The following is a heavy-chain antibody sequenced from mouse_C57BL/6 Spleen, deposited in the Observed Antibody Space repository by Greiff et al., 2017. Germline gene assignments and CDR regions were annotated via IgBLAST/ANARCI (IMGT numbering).Heavy chain of an antibody. V-gene: IGHV1-64*01. CDR1: GYTFTSYW. J-gene: IGHJ1*03. D-gene: IGHD2-5*01. CDR3: ARSDYYSNYYWYFDV. Sequence: QVQLQQPGAELVKPGASVKLSCKASGYTFTSYWMHWVKQRPGQGLEWIGMIHPNSGSTNYNEKFKSKATLTVDKSSSTAYMQLSSLTSEDSAVYYCARSDYYSNYYWYFDVWGTGTTVTVSS. CDR2: IHPNSGST.